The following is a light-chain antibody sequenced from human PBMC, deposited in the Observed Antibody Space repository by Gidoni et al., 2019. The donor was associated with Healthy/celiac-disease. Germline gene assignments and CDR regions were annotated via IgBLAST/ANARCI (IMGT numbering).Light chain of an antibody. J-gene: IGKJ5*01. CDR3: QQFNSYPLIT. CDR2: DAS. CDR1: QGISSA. V-gene: IGKV1-13*02. Sequence: AIQLTQSPSSLSASVGDRVTITCRASQGISSALAWYQQKPGKAPKLLIYDASSVESGVPSRFSGRGSGTDFTLTISSLQPEDFATYYCQQFNSYPLITFGQGTRLEIK.